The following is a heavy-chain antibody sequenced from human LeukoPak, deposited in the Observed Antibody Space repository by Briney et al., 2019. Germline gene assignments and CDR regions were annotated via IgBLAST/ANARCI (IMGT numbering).Heavy chain of an antibody. D-gene: IGHD3-16*02. Sequence: GGSLRLSCAAPGFAFKSYSMYWVRQGPGKGLEWVASISDASFSINYADSVKGRFTISRDNSKNILYLQMNNLRAEDTAVYYCAKKMGTYRAFDYWGQGTLVTVSS. J-gene: IGHJ4*02. CDR3: AKKMGTYRAFDY. CDR1: GFAFKSYS. CDR2: ISDASFSI. V-gene: IGHV3-23*01.